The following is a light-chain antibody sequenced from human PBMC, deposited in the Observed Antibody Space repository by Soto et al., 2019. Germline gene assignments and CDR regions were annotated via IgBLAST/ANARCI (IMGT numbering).Light chain of an antibody. CDR1: SSDIGGYDY. J-gene: IGLJ2*01. Sequence: QSVLTQPASVSGSPGQSITISCTGTSSDIGGYDYVSWYQQHPGKAPKLVIYAVSNRPSGVSNRFSGSKSGNTASLTISGLQAEDEADYYCNSYTGITTLGVFGGGTKLTVL. V-gene: IGLV2-14*01. CDR2: AVS. CDR3: NSYTGITTLGV.